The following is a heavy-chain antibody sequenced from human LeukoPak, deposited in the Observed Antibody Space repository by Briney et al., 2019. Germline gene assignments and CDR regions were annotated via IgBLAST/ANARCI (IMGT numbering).Heavy chain of an antibody. CDR3: ARDLVAEYSSSWYWPHFDY. CDR2: INAGNGNT. CDR1: GYTFTTYA. D-gene: IGHD6-13*01. Sequence: ASVKVSCKASGYTFTTYAMHWVRQAPGQRLEWMGWINAGNGNTKYSQKFQARVTITRDTSASTAYMELSSLRSEDTAVYYCARDLVAEYSSSWYWPHFDYWGQGTLVTVSS. J-gene: IGHJ4*02. V-gene: IGHV1-3*01.